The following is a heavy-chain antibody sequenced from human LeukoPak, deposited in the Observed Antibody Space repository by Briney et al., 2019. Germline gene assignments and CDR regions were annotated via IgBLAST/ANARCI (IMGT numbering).Heavy chain of an antibody. CDR3: ARVRAASHTEVDY. V-gene: IGHV4-30-4*08. Sequence: PSQTLSLTCTVSGGSISSGDYYWSWIRQPPGKGLEWIGYIYYSGSTYYNPSLKSRVTISVDTSKNQFSLKLSSVTAADTAVYYCARVRAASHTEVDYWGQGTLVTVSS. J-gene: IGHJ4*02. D-gene: IGHD6-13*01. CDR1: GGSISSGDYY. CDR2: IYYSGST.